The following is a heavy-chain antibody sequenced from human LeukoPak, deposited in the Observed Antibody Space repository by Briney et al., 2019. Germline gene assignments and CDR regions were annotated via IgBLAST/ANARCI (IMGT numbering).Heavy chain of an antibody. Sequence: GSSVKVSCKASGYTFTYRYLHWVRQAPGQALEWMGWINPNSGGTNYAQKFQGWVTMTRDTSISTAYMELSRLRSDDTAVYYCARDSGSYYLNYWGQGTLVTVSS. J-gene: IGHJ4*02. CDR1: GYTFTYRY. D-gene: IGHD1-26*01. V-gene: IGHV1-2*04. CDR2: INPNSGGT. CDR3: ARDSGSYYLNY.